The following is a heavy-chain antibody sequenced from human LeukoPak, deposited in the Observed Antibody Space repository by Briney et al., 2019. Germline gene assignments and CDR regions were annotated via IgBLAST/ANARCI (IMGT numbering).Heavy chain of an antibody. Sequence: GGSLRLSCAASGFTFKNYGMHWVRQAPGKGLEWVAVISYDGSNKYYADSVKGRFTISRDNAKNSLYLQMYSLRAEDTAVYYCAELGITMIGGVWGKGTTVTISS. CDR1: GFTFKNYG. J-gene: IGHJ6*04. V-gene: IGHV3-30*18. D-gene: IGHD3-10*02. CDR2: ISYDGSNK. CDR3: AELGITMIGGV.